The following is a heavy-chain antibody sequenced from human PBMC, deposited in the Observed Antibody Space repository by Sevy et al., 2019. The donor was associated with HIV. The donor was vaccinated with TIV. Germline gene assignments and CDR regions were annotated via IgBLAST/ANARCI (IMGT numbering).Heavy chain of an antibody. Sequence: GGSLRLSCAASVFTFSSNAMSWVRQAPGKGLEWVSIISDSGGSTIYAGSVKGRFTISRDNSKNTVYLQMNNLRVEDTAVYYCAKGRGPNCSGGCYPRVLDYWGQGTLVTVSS. V-gene: IGHV3-23*01. CDR1: VFTFSSNA. J-gene: IGHJ4*02. CDR2: ISDSGGST. CDR3: AKGRGPNCSGGCYPRVLDY. D-gene: IGHD2-21*02.